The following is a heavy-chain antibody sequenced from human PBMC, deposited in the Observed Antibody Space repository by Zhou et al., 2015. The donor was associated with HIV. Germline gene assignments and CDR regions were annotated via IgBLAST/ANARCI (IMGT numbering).Heavy chain of an antibody. D-gene: IGHD1-26*01. CDR3: ARGGLDRYSGTSRHFDY. CDR2: ITPTFGGA. Sequence: QVQLVQSGAEVKRPGSSVKVSCQASGVTFTNYAISWVRQAPGQGLEWMGGITPTFGGADYAQKLHGRVTITADESTRTAYMELSSLRSDDTAVYYCARGGLDRYSGTSRHFDYWGQGTLVTVSS. V-gene: IGHV1-69*01. CDR1: GVTFTNYA. J-gene: IGHJ4*02.